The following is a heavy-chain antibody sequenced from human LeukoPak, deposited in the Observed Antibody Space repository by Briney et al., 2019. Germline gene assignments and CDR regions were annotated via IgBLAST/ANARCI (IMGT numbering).Heavy chain of an antibody. CDR1: GFTFGDYY. D-gene: IGHD2-8*01. CDR2: ISSSSGNTI. J-gene: IGHJ3*02. CDR3: ARGLYCTNGVCYDDAFDI. V-gene: IGHV3-11*04. Sequence: GGSLRLSCAASGFTFGDYYMSWIRQAPGKGLEWVSYISSSSGNTIYYADSVKGRSTISRDNAKNSLYLQMNSPRAEDTAVYYCARGLYCTNGVCYDDAFDIWGQGTMVTVSS.